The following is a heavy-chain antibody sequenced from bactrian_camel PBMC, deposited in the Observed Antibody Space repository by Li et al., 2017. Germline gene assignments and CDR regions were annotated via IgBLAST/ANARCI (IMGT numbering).Heavy chain of an antibody. D-gene: IGHD3*01. Sequence: QLVESGGGSVQPGGSLRLSCAASGYTSSVNCLGWFRQRPGNDREGVASFYTGSGIPWYRDDVKGRFTISLDDSKNTWYLQMNNLKPDDTAMYTCAAGTVQFYGFGPSYDYWGQGTQVTVS. V-gene: IGHV3S54*01. J-gene: IGHJ4*01. CDR1: GYTSSVNC. CDR3: AAGTVQFYGFGPSYDY. CDR2: FYTGSGIP.